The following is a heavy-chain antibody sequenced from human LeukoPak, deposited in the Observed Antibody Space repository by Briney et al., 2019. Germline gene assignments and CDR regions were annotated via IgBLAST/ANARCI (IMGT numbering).Heavy chain of an antibody. Sequence: TSETLSLTCTVSGGSISSYYWSWIRQPPGKGLEWIGYIYYSGSTNCNPSLKSRVTISVDTSKNQFSLKLSSVTAADTAVYYCARAGYSSGWYYFDYWGQGTLVTVSS. V-gene: IGHV4-59*01. D-gene: IGHD6-19*01. CDR1: GGSISSYY. CDR3: ARAGYSSGWYYFDY. CDR2: IYYSGST. J-gene: IGHJ4*02.